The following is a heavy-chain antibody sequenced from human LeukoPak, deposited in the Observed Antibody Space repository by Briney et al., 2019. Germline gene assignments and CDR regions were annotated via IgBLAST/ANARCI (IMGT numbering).Heavy chain of an antibody. J-gene: IGHJ4*02. CDR3: ARRAGAYSHPYDY. D-gene: IGHD4/OR15-4a*01. Sequence: GGSLRLSCAASGFTFSSYWMSWVRQAPGKGLEWVANMRQDGGEIYYVDSVKGRFTISRDNAKNSLHLEMNSLRAEDTAVYYCARRAGAYSHPYDYWGQGTLVTVSS. CDR2: MRQDGGEI. V-gene: IGHV3-7*03. CDR1: GFTFSSYW.